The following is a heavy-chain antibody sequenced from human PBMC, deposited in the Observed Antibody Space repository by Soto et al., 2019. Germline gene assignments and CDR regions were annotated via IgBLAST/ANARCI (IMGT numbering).Heavy chain of an antibody. CDR2: IYWDDDK. CDR3: AHSSCSSTSCYRSSLFDP. D-gene: IGHD2-2*01. J-gene: IGHJ5*02. CDR1: GFSLSTSGVG. V-gene: IGHV2-5*02. Sequence: QITLKESGPTLVNPTQTLTLTCTFSGFSLSTSGVGVGWIRQPPGKALEWLALIYWDDDKRYSPSLKSRLTITKDTSKNQVVLTMTNMDPVDTATYYCAHSSCSSTSCYRSSLFDPWGQGTLVTVSS.